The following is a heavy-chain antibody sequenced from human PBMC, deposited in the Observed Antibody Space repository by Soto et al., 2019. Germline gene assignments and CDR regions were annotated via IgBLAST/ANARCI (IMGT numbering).Heavy chain of an antibody. CDR1: GGTFSSYA. CDR2: IIPIFGTA. CDR3: ERYREYDSSGYYYGTGYYYYGMDV. V-gene: IGHV1-69*13. J-gene: IGHJ6*02. D-gene: IGHD3-22*01. Sequence: SVKVSCKASGGTFSSYATSWVRQAPGQGLEWMGGIIPIFGTANYAQKFKGRVTITADESTSTAYMELSSLRSEDTAVYYYERYREYDSSGYYYGTGYYYYGMDVWGQGTTVTVSS.